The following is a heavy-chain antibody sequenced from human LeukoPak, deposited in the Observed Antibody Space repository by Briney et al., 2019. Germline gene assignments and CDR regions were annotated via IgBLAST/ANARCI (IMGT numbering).Heavy chain of an antibody. J-gene: IGHJ3*02. CDR1: GFTFSSYW. V-gene: IGHV3-74*01. CDR2: INSDGSST. CDR3: ARDTYYYDSSGYSPLIHDAFDI. Sequence: PGGSLRLSCAASGFTFSSYWMHWVRQAPGKGLVWVSRINSDGSSTSYADSVKGRFTISRDNAKNTLYLQMNSLRAEDTAVYYCARDTYYYDSSGYSPLIHDAFDIWGQGTMVTVSS. D-gene: IGHD3-22*01.